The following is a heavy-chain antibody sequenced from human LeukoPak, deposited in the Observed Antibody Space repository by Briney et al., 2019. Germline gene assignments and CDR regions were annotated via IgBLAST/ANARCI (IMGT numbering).Heavy chain of an antibody. CDR3: TRFVYGAAADDTGGH. CDR1: GFSFSASA. V-gene: IGHV3-73*01. D-gene: IGHD6-13*01. J-gene: IGHJ4*02. Sequence: GGSLRLSCAASGFSFSASAMHWVRQASGKGLEWVGRIRSKGNSYATEYGASVKGRFTISRDDSKNTAYLQMNSLKTEDTAVYYCTRFVYGAAADDTGGHWGQGTLVTVSS. CDR2: IRSKGNSYAT.